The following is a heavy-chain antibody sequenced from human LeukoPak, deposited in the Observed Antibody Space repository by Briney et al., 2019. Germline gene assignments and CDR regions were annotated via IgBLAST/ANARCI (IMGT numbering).Heavy chain of an antibody. CDR2: IRSKGNSYAT. D-gene: IGHD2-21*02. Sequence: GGSLRLSCAASGFTFSGSAMHWVRQASGKGLEWLGGIRSKGNSYATAYAASVKGRFTISRDDSKNTAYLQMNSLKTEDTAVYYCTSCGGDCYSGFDYWGQGTLVTVSS. J-gene: IGHJ4*02. CDR3: TSCGGDCYSGFDY. V-gene: IGHV3-73*01. CDR1: GFTFSGSA.